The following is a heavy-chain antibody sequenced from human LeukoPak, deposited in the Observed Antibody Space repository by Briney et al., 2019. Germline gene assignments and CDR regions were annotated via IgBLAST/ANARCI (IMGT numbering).Heavy chain of an antibody. CDR3: ARDIVVVVGNDAFDI. V-gene: IGHV3-21*01. Sequence: GVSLRLSCAASGFTFSSYSMNWVRQAPGKGLEWVSSISSSSSYIYYADSVKGRFTISRDNAKNSLYLQMYSLRAEDTAVYYCARDIVVVVGNDAFDIWGQGTMVTVSS. CDR2: ISSSSSYI. D-gene: IGHD2-15*01. J-gene: IGHJ3*02. CDR1: GFTFSSYS.